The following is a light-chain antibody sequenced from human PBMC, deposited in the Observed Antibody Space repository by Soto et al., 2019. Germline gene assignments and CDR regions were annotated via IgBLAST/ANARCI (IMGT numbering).Light chain of an antibody. CDR1: QDISNY. CDR2: DAS. J-gene: IGKJ4*01. Sequence: DIQMTQSPSSLSASVGDRVTITCQASQDISNYLNWYQQKPGKAPKLLIYDASNLETGVPSRFSGNGSGTDFTFTISSLQPEDIATYYCQQYDNLPLTFGGGTKVGIK. CDR3: QQYDNLPLT. V-gene: IGKV1-33*01.